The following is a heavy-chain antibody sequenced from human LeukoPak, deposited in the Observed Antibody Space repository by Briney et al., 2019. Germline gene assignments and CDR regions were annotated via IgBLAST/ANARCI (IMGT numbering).Heavy chain of an antibody. D-gene: IGHD6-19*01. CDR1: GFTVSTNY. J-gene: IGHJ4*02. V-gene: IGHV3-53*01. CDR2: VYSGGST. CDR3: ARGGYSSGWYRD. Sequence: PGGSLRLSCAASGFTVSTNYMNWVRQAPGKGLEWVSVVYSGGSTYYADSLKGRFTISRDNSKNTLYLQMSSLRAEDTAVYYCARGGYSSGWYRDWGQGTLVTVSS.